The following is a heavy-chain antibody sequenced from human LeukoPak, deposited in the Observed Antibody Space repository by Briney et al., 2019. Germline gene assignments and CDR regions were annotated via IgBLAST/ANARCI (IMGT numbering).Heavy chain of an antibody. V-gene: IGHV4-59*08. D-gene: IGHD3-22*01. J-gene: IGHJ3*02. Sequence: SETLSLTCAVYGGSFSGYYWSWIRQPPGKGLEWIGYIYYSGSTNYNPSLKSRVTISVDTSKNQFSLKLSSVTAADTAVYYCARGNYYDSSGYYFDAFDIWGQGTMVTVSS. CDR3: ARGNYYDSSGYYFDAFDI. CDR2: IYYSGST. CDR1: GGSFSGYY.